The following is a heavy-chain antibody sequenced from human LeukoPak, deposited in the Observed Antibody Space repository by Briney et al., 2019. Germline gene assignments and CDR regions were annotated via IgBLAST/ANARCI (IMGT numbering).Heavy chain of an antibody. Sequence: SVKVSCKASGGTFSSYAISWVRQAPGQGLEWMGGIIPIFGTANYAQKFQARVTITADESTSTAYMELSSLRSEDTAVYYCARDKGEYYYDSSGYRDAFDIWGQGTMVTVSS. V-gene: IGHV1-69*13. J-gene: IGHJ3*02. CDR2: IIPIFGTA. CDR3: ARDKGEYYYDSSGYRDAFDI. D-gene: IGHD3-22*01. CDR1: GGTFSSYA.